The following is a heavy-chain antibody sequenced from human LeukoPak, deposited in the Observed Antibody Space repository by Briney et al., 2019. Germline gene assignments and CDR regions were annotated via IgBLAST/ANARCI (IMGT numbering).Heavy chain of an antibody. CDR2: VHSSGST. CDR1: GGSISSFF. V-gene: IGHV4-59*01. J-gene: IGHJ4*02. CDR3: ARLAPGNYDILTGDPKVVFDY. D-gene: IGHD3-9*01. Sequence: SGTLSLTCTVSGGSISSFFWSWIRQPPGKGLEWIGYVHSSGSTKYNPSLKSRLTISVDMSKNQFSLKLRSVSVADTAVYYCARLAPGNYDILTGDPKVVFDYWGQGALVTVSS.